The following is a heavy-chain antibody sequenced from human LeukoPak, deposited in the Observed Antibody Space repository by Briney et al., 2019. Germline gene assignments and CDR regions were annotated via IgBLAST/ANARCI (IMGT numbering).Heavy chain of an antibody. D-gene: IGHD6-13*01. CDR3: ARQRSSSGWFDP. Sequence: SETLSLTCTVSGGSISSSSYYWGWIRQPPGTGLEWIGSIYYSGSTYYNPSLKSRVTISVDTSKNQFSLKLSSVTAADTAVYYCARQRSSSGWFDPWGQGTLVTVSS. J-gene: IGHJ5*02. V-gene: IGHV4-39*01. CDR2: IYYSGST. CDR1: GGSISSSSYY.